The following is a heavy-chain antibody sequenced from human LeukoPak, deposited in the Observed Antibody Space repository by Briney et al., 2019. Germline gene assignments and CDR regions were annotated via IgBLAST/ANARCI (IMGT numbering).Heavy chain of an antibody. CDR3: ARDFPYYDSSGYPPHGFDP. V-gene: IGHV1-18*01. Sequence: GASVKVSCKASGYTFTSYGISWVRQAPGQGLEWMGWISAYNGNTNYAQKLQGRVTMTTDTSTSTAYMELSRLRSDDTAVYYCARDFPYYDSSGYPPHGFDPWGQGTLVTVSS. CDR1: GYTFTSYG. D-gene: IGHD3-22*01. J-gene: IGHJ5*02. CDR2: ISAYNGNT.